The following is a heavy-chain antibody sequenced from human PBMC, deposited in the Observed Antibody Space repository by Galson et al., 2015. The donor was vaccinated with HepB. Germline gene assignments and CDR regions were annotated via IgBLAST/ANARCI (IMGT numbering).Heavy chain of an antibody. V-gene: IGHV3-33*01. J-gene: IGHJ4*02. D-gene: IGHD5-12*01. CDR3: ARKGYSGYDSPIDY. CDR2: IWSDGSNK. CDR1: GFTFNNYG. Sequence: SLRLSCAASGFTFNNYGMHWVRQAPGKGLEWVAIIWSDGSNKYVADSVKGRLTISRDNSKNTLYLQMNSLRAEDTAVYYCARKGYSGYDSPIDYWGQGTLVTVSS.